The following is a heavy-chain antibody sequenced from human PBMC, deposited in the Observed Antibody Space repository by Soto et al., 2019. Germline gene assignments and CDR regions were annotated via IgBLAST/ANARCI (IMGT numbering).Heavy chain of an antibody. CDR1: GDSFTKYW. J-gene: IGHJ3*02. Sequence: GESLKISCKCSGDSFTKYWIGWVRQMRGKGLEWMGIIYPGDSDTRYSPSFQGQVTIPADKSISTAYLQWSSLKASDTAMYYCASQEMATKNVDAFDIWGQGTMVTVSS. D-gene: IGHD5-12*01. CDR2: IYPGDSDT. CDR3: ASQEMATKNVDAFDI. V-gene: IGHV5-51*01.